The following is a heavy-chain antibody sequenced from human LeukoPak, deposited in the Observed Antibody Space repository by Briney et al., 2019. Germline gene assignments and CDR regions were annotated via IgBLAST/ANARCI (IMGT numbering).Heavy chain of an antibody. CDR2: IIPIFGTA. D-gene: IGHD3-22*01. J-gene: IGHJ4*02. Sequence: GASVKVSCKASGGTFSSYAISWVRQAPGQGLEWMGRIIPIFGTANYAQKFQVRVTITTDESTSTAYMELSSLRSEDTAVYYCARHYYDSSGIDYWGQGTLVTVSS. CDR3: ARHYYDSSGIDY. CDR1: GGTFSSYA. V-gene: IGHV1-69*05.